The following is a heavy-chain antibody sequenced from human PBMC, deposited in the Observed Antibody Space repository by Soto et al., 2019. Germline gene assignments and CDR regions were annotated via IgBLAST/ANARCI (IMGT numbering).Heavy chain of an antibody. CDR3: AEGGTGAFDA. V-gene: IGHV3-23*01. D-gene: IGHD3-9*01. CDR2: ISGSGAAT. CDR1: GFTFSSYA. Sequence: EVQLLQSGGGLVQPGESLRLSCVASGFTFSSYAMSWVRQPPGKGLEWVSAISGSGAATYHADSVKGRFTISRDNSRNSLFVQLDSLSVEATAIAACAEGGTGAFDAWGQGTLVSVSA. J-gene: IGHJ4*02.